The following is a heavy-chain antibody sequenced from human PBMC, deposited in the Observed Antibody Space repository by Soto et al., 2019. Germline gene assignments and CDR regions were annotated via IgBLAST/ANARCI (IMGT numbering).Heavy chain of an antibody. V-gene: IGHV4-34*01. Sequence: SETLSLTCAVYGGSFSGYYWSWIRQPPGKGLEWIGEINHSGSTNYNPSLKSRVTISVDTSKNQFSLKLSSVTAADTAVYYCARQTLTPYDFWSGYYGGAGNYYYYYYMDVWGKGTTVTVSS. D-gene: IGHD3-3*01. CDR2: INHSGST. CDR3: ARQTLTPYDFWSGYYGGAGNYYYYYYMDV. J-gene: IGHJ6*03. CDR1: GGSFSGYY.